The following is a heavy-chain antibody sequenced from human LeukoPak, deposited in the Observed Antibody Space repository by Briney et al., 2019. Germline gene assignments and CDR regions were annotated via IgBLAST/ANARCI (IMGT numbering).Heavy chain of an antibody. CDR1: GFTFSSYA. CDR3: ATGSSDWYKDFQH. V-gene: IGHV3-23*01. Sequence: GGSLRLSCSASGFTFSSYALHWVRQAPGKGLEWVSGISGSGVSIYYADSVKGRLSISRDNSKNTLYLQMKSLRADDTAVYYCATGSSDWYKDFQHWGQGTLVTVSS. D-gene: IGHD6-19*01. CDR2: ISGSGVSI. J-gene: IGHJ1*01.